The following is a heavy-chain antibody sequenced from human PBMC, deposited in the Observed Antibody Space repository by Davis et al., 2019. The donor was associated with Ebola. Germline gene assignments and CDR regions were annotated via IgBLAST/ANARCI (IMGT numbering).Heavy chain of an antibody. CDR1: GFTFSSYG. V-gene: IGHV3-30*18. CDR2: ISYDGSNK. J-gene: IGHJ4*02. CDR3: AKDSWELAAFFDY. Sequence: GESLKISCAASGFTFSSYGMHWVRQAPGKGLEWVAVISYDGSNKYYADSVKGRFTISRDNSKNTLYLQMNSLRAEDTAVYYCAKDSWELAAFFDYWGQGTLVTVSS. D-gene: IGHD1-26*01.